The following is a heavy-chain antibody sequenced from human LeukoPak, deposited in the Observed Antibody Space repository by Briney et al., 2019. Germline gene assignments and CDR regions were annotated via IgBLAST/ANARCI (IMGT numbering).Heavy chain of an antibody. CDR2: INHRGSS. D-gene: IGHD3-10*01. J-gene: IGHJ4*02. V-gene: IGHV4-34*01. CDR3: ASLHQVRGLTVFDY. CDR1: GGSFSGYY. Sequence: SETLSLTCAVYGGSFSGYYWSWIRQPPGKGLEWIGEINHRGSSNYNPSLKSRATISVDTSKNQFSLRLSSVTAADTAVYYCASLHQVRGLTVFDYWGQGTLVTVSS.